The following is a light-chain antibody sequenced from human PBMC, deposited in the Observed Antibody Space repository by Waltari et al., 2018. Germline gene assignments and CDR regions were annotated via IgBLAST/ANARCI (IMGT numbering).Light chain of an antibody. CDR2: SNN. CDR3: AAWDDSLSAVL. V-gene: IGLV1-47*02. J-gene: IGLJ2*01. CDR1: NSNIGSNS. Sequence: QSVLTQPPSASGTPGQRVTISCSGSNSNIGSNSVYWYQQLPGTAPNLLIYSNNQRPSGVPDRFSGSKSGTSASLAISGLRSEDEADYYCAAWDDSLSAVLFGGGTKVTAL.